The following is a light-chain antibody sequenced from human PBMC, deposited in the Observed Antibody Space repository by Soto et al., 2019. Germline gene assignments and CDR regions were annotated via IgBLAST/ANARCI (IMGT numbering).Light chain of an antibody. CDR1: SSNIGAGYD. CDR3: QSYDSSLGDSV. V-gene: IGLV1-40*01. J-gene: IGLJ3*02. CDR2: GNS. Sequence: QLVLTQPPSVSGAPGQRVTISCTGSSSNIGAGYDVHWYQQLPGTAPKLLIYGNSNRPSGVPDRFSGSKSGTSASLAITGLQAEDEADYYCQSYDSSLGDSVFGGGTKLTVL.